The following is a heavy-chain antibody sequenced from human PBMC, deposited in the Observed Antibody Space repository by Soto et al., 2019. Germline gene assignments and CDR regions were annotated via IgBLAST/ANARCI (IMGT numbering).Heavy chain of an antibody. CDR3: ARDRARYYYDSSGYNAFDY. CDR2: ISSSSYI. CDR1: GFTFSSYS. D-gene: IGHD3-22*01. Sequence: PGGSLRLSCAASGFTFSSYSMNWVRQAPGEGLEWVSSISSSSYIYYADSVKGRFTISRDNAKNSLYLQMNSLRAEDTAVYYCARDRARYYYDSSGYNAFDYWGQGTLVTVSS. J-gene: IGHJ4*02. V-gene: IGHV3-21*01.